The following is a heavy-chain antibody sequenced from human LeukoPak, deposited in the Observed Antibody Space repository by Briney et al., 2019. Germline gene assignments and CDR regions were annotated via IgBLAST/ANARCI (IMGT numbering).Heavy chain of an antibody. Sequence: SETLSLTCTVSGYSISSGYYWGWIRQPPGKGLEWIGSIYHSGSTYYNPSLKSRVTISVDTSKNQFSLKLSSVTAADTAVYYCARVRRYYYGSGLDYWGQGTLVTVSS. CDR2: IYHSGST. J-gene: IGHJ4*02. D-gene: IGHD3-10*01. CDR3: ARVRRYYYGSGLDY. CDR1: GYSISSGYY. V-gene: IGHV4-38-2*02.